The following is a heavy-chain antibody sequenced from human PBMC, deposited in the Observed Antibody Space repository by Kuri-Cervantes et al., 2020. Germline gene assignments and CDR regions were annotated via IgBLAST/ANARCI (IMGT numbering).Heavy chain of an antibody. CDR3: ARDLGVVLEWRDAFDI. Sequence: ETLSLTCAASGFTFSSYSMNWVRQAPGKGLEWVSSISSSSSYIYYADSVKGRFTISRDNAKNSLYLQMNSLRAEDTAVYYCARDLGVVLEWRDAFDIWGQGKMV. CDR1: GFTFSSYS. D-gene: IGHD3-3*01. J-gene: IGHJ3*02. V-gene: IGHV3-21*01. CDR2: ISSSSSYI.